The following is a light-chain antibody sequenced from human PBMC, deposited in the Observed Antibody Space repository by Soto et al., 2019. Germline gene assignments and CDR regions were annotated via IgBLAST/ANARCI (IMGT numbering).Light chain of an antibody. CDR3: SSYTSRSTRV. V-gene: IGLV2-14*01. J-gene: IGLJ1*01. Sequence: QSALTQPASVSGSPGQSITISCTGTSSDVGGYNYVSWYQQHPGKAPKLMIYEVSNRPSGVSNRFYGSKFGNTDSLTISGLKAEDEADYYCSSYTSRSTRVFATGTKLTVL. CDR1: SSDVGGYNY. CDR2: EVS.